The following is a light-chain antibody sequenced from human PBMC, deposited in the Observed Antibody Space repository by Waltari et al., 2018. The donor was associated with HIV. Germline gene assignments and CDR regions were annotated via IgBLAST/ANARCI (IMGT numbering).Light chain of an antibody. CDR1: QSVLYSSNNKNY. Sequence: IVMTQSPDSLAVSLGAGATINCKSSQSVLYSSNNKNYLAWYQQKPGQPPKLPIYWASTRESGVPDRFSGRGSGTDFTLTISSLQAEDVALYYCQQYYSTPRTFGQGTKVEVK. CDR3: QQYYSTPRT. V-gene: IGKV4-1*01. J-gene: IGKJ1*01. CDR2: WAS.